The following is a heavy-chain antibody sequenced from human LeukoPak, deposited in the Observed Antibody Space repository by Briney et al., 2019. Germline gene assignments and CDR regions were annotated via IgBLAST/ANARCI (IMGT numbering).Heavy chain of an antibody. CDR2: INHSGST. CDR1: GGSFSGYY. D-gene: IGHD5-18*01. V-gene: IGHV4-34*01. Sequence: SEALSLTCAVYGGSFSGYYWSGVRQPPGKGVEWVGEINHSGSTNYNPSLKSRVTISVDTSKNQFSLKLSSVTAADTAVYYCARGYSYDDYYYGMDVWGQGTTVTVSS. CDR3: ARGYSYDDYYYGMDV. J-gene: IGHJ6*02.